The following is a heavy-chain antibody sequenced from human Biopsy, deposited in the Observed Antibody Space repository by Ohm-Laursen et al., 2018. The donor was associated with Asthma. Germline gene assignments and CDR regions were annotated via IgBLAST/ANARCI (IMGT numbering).Heavy chain of an antibody. D-gene: IGHD6-19*01. Sequence: SVKVSCKASGGMFGNYAISWVRQAPGLGLEWLGGIMTVFGTTNYAQWFQGRVTITADESTSTAYKEVISLRSEDTAIYYCARCQVGYSSGWSLLLKKIYYSGMDVWGQGTTVIVSS. J-gene: IGHJ6*02. CDR3: ARCQVGYSSGWSLLLKKIYYSGMDV. CDR2: IMTVFGTT. V-gene: IGHV1-69*13. CDR1: GGMFGNYA.